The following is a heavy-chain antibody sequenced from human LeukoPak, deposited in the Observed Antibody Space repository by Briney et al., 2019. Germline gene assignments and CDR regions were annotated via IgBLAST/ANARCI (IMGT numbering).Heavy chain of an antibody. CDR2: MNQDGSEK. Sequence: GGSLRLSCAASGFTFSSYWISWVRQAPGKGLEWVANMNQDGSEKYYVDSVKGRLTISRDNAKNSLYLQMNNLRAEDTAVYYCARGGELLRPADYWGQGTLVTVSS. J-gene: IGHJ4*02. CDR3: ARGGELLRPADY. D-gene: IGHD1-26*01. V-gene: IGHV3-7*01. CDR1: GFTFSSYW.